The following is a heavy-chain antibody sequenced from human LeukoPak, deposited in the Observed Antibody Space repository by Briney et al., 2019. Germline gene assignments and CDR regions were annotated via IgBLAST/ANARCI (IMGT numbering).Heavy chain of an antibody. J-gene: IGHJ4*02. D-gene: IGHD4-23*01. CDR2: ISSSSSYT. Sequence: GGSLRLSCAASGFTLSSYSMNWVRQAPGKGLEWVSSISSSSSYTYYADSVKGRFTISRDNAKNSLYLQMNSLRAEDTAVYYCERDSEVTTVVTPGFDYWGQGTLVTVSS. V-gene: IGHV3-21*01. CDR3: ERDSEVTTVVTPGFDY. CDR1: GFTLSSYS.